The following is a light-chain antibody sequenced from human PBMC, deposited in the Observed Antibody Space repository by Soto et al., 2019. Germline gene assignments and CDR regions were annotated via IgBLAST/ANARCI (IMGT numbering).Light chain of an antibody. CDR2: DDS. CDR1: NIGSEN. J-gene: IGLJ2*01. CDR3: QVWASTGEPVV. V-gene: IGLV3-21*02. Sequence: SSELTQPPSVSVAPGQTARITCGGNNIGSENVQWYQQYPGQAPVLVVYDDSDRPSGIPERFSGSKSGNTATLTISRVEAGDEADYHCQVWASTGEPVVFGGGTKLTV.